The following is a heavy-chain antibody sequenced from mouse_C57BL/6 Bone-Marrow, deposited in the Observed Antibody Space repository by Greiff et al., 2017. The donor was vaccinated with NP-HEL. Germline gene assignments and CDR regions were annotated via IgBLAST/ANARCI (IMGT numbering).Heavy chain of an antibody. D-gene: IGHD1-1*01. Sequence: QVQLKQPGAELVKPGASVKLSCKASGYTFTTYWMQWVKQRPGQGLEWIGEIDPSDSYTNYNQKFKGKATLTVDTSSSTANMQLSSLTSKDSAVYYCARKAYYGRSYEFAYWGQGTLVTVSA. CDR1: GYTFTTYW. CDR3: ARKAYYGRSYEFAY. J-gene: IGHJ3*01. CDR2: IDPSDSYT. V-gene: IGHV1-50*01.